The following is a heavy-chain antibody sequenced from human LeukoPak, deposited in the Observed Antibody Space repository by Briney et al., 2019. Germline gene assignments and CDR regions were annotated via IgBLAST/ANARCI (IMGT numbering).Heavy chain of an antibody. CDR2: ISASGGAT. D-gene: IGHD6-13*01. Sequence: GGSLRLSCEASGFTFSRSDMIWVRQAPGKGLEWVSIISASGGATFYADSVRGRFTISRDNSDNILYLQLNSLRAEDTALYHCVKEGNSWSPRFDPWGQGTLVTVSS. V-gene: IGHV3-23*01. CDR1: GFTFSRSD. J-gene: IGHJ5*02. CDR3: VKEGNSWSPRFDP.